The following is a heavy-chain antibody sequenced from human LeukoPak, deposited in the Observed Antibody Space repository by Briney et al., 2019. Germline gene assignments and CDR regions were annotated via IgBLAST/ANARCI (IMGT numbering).Heavy chain of an antibody. CDR2: IIPILGIA. Sequence: SVKVSCKASGCTFSSYTISWVRQAPGQGLEWMGRIIPILGIANYAHKVQGRVTITADKSTSTAYMEQSSLRSEDTAVYYCASSGDYDFWSGYSQVYYYYMDVWGKGTTVTVSS. D-gene: IGHD3-3*01. CDR1: GCTFSSYT. J-gene: IGHJ6*03. CDR3: ASSGDYDFWSGYSQVYYYYMDV. V-gene: IGHV1-69*02.